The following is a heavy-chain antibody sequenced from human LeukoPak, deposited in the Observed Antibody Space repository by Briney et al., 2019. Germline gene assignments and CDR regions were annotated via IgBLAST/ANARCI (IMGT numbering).Heavy chain of an antibody. CDR3: ARERQDYYYDSSGPFDY. CDR2: ISSSSTYI. V-gene: IGHV3-21*01. D-gene: IGHD3-22*01. J-gene: IGHJ4*02. CDR1: GFTFSSYS. Sequence: GGSLRLSCAASGFTFSSYSMNWVRQAPGKGLEWVSSISSSSTYIYYADSVKGRFTISRDNAKNSLYLQMNSLRAEDTAVYYYARERQDYYYDSSGPFDYWGQGTLVTVSS.